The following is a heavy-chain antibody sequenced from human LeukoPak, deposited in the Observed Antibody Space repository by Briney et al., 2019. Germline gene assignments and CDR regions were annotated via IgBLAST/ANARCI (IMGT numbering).Heavy chain of an antibody. CDR3: ARDQGIVVVPAAISGGDAFDI. D-gene: IGHD2-2*01. Sequence: PSETLSLTCAVSGYSISSGYYWGWIRQPPGKGLEWIGSIYHSGSTYYNPSLKSRVTISVDTSKNQFSLKLSSVTAADTAVYYCARDQGIVVVPAAISGGDAFDIWGQGTMVTVSS. CDR2: IYHSGST. V-gene: IGHV4-38-2*02. J-gene: IGHJ3*02. CDR1: GYSISSGYY.